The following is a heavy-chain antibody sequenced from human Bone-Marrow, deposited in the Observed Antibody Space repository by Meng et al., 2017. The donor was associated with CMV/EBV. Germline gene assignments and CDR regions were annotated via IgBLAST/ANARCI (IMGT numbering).Heavy chain of an antibody. CDR2: VSPSSSYI. CDR3: ATTAKGGWELLRADY. D-gene: IGHD1-26*01. Sequence: GGSLRLSCAASGFTFSTYNMNWVRQAPGKGLEWVSSVSPSSSYIYYADSVKGRFTISRDNAKNSLYLQMSSLRAEDTAVYYCATTAKGGWELLRADYWGQGTLVTVSS. CDR1: GFTFSTYN. V-gene: IGHV3-21*01. J-gene: IGHJ4*02.